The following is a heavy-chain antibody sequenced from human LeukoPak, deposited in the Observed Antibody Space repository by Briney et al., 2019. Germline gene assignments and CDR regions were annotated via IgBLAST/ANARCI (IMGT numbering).Heavy chain of an antibody. D-gene: IGHD3-22*01. Sequence: SVKVSCKASGGTFSSYAISWVRQAPGQGLEWMGGIIPIFGTANYAQKFQGRVTITTDESTSTAYMELSSLRPEDTAVYYCARGPPLYDSSGYYYYLQHWGQGTLVTVSS. J-gene: IGHJ1*01. CDR3: ARGPPLYDSSGYYYYLQH. V-gene: IGHV1-69*05. CDR1: GGTFSSYA. CDR2: IIPIFGTA.